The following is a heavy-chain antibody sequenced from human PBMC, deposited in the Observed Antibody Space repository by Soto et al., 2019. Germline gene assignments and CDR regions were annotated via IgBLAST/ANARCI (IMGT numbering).Heavy chain of an antibody. CDR3: ARGVYGSGNYYTGPSAFDI. Sequence: QVQREQSGAEVKKPGSSVNISCKASGGTLSDHGVSWLRQAPGQGLEWVGGTIPVFNTAKYAPKFQGRVTIAADKSTNIAYMELGSLRSDDTAFYYCARGVYGSGNYYTGPSAFDIWGQGTLVIVSS. CDR1: GGTLSDHG. D-gene: IGHD3-10*01. J-gene: IGHJ3*02. V-gene: IGHV1-69*06. CDR2: TIPVFNTA.